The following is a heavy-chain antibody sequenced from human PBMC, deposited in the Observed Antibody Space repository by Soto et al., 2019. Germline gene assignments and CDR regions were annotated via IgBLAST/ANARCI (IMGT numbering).Heavy chain of an antibody. CDR2: ISYDGSNK. CDR1: GFTFSSYG. Sequence: QVQLVESGGGVVQPGRSLRLSCAASGFTFSSYGMHWVRQSPGKGLEWVAVISYDGSNKYYADSVKGRFTISRDNSKNTLYLQMNSLRAEDTAVYYCAKDDYSNYFGAFDIWGQGTMVTVSS. D-gene: IGHD4-4*01. J-gene: IGHJ3*02. CDR3: AKDDYSNYFGAFDI. V-gene: IGHV3-30*18.